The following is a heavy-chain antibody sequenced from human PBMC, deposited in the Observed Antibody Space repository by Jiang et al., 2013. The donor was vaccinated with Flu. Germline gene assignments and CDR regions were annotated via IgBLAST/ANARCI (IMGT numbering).Heavy chain of an antibody. J-gene: IGHJ3*02. CDR2: IYPGDSDT. V-gene: IGHV5-51*03. D-gene: IGHD3-22*01. Sequence: GAEVKKPGESLKISCKGSGYSFTSYWIGWVRQMPGKGLEWMGIIYPGDSDTRYSPSFQGQVTISADKSISTAYLQWSSLKASDTAMYYCARSYYYDSSGYYGEDAFDIWGQGTMVTVSS. CDR1: GYSFTSYW. CDR3: ARSYYYDSSGYYGEDAFDI.